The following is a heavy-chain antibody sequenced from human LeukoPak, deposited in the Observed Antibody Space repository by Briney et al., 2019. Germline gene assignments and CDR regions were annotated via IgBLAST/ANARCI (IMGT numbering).Heavy chain of an antibody. Sequence: GESLKISCQGSGYSFTSYWIGWVRQMPGKGLEWMGIIYPGDSDTRYSPSFQGQVTISADKSISTAYLQWSSLRASDTAMYYCAREIGPYYYDSSGAVDAFDIWGQGTMVTVSS. D-gene: IGHD3-22*01. J-gene: IGHJ3*02. CDR3: AREIGPYYYDSSGAVDAFDI. V-gene: IGHV5-51*01. CDR2: IYPGDSDT. CDR1: GYSFTSYW.